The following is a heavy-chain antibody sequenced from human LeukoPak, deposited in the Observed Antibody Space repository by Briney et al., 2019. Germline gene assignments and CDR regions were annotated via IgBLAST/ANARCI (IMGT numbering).Heavy chain of an antibody. CDR2: ISSSGGAT. CDR1: GFTFSSYA. J-gene: IGHJ4*02. CDR3: AKHRDDYYGGFDY. Sequence: PGGSLRLSCAASGFTFSSYAMSWVRQAPGKGLEWVSAISSSGGATYYADSVKGRFTISRDTSTNTLYLQMNSLRAEDTAVYYCAKHRDDYYGGFDYWGRGTLVTVSS. D-gene: IGHD3-10*01. V-gene: IGHV3-23*01.